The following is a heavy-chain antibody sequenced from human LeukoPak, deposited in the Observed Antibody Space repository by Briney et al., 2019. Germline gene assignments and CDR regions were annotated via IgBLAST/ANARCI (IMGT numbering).Heavy chain of an antibody. D-gene: IGHD4-23*01. CDR1: GFTFRNYW. J-gene: IGHJ4*02. CDR3: ARGRPHGNDY. Sequence: GGSLRLSCAASGFTFRNYWMTWVRQAPGKGLVWVSRIASDGSSTTYADSVKGRFSISRDNAKNTLYLQMNSLRVEDTAVYYCARGRPHGNDYWGQGTLVTVSS. CDR2: IASDGSST. V-gene: IGHV3-74*01.